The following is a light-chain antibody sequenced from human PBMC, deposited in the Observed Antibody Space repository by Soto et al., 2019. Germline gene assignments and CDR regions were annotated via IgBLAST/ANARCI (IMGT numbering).Light chain of an antibody. CDR1: QSISSY. CDR3: QQSYSTSWT. J-gene: IGKJ1*01. Sequence: IPMTQSRSTLSTSVGDRVIITWRASQSISSYLNWYQQKPGKAPKLLIYAASILQSGVPSRFSGSGSGTDFTLTISGLQPDDFATYYCQQSYSTSWTFGHGTNVDIK. CDR2: AAS. V-gene: IGKV1-39*01.